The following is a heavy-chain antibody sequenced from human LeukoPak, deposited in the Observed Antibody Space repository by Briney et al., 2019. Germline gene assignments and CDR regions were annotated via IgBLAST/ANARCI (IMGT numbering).Heavy chain of an antibody. J-gene: IGHJ5*02. CDR1: GFTFSDYY. CDR2: ISSSGSTI. D-gene: IGHD1-26*01. Sequence: GGSLRLSCAASGFTFSDYYMSWIRQAPGKGLEWVSYISSSGSTIYYADSVKGRFTISRDNAKNSLYLQMNSLRAEDTAVYYCARTLSRAHNWFDPWGQGTLVTVSS. CDR3: ARTLSRAHNWFDP. V-gene: IGHV3-11*04.